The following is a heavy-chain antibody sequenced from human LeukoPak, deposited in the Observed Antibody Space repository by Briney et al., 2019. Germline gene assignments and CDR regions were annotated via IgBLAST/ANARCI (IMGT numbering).Heavy chain of an antibody. CDR1: GFTFTTYA. CDR3: AIGPPYGGYSD. J-gene: IGHJ4*02. V-gene: IGHV3-23*01. CDR2: ISGSGGRA. D-gene: IGHD5-12*01. Sequence: PGGSLRLSCAASGFTFTTYAMTWVRQAPGKGPEWVSSISGSGGRADYADSLKGRFTISRDNSKNTVYLQMNSLRSEDTAVYSCAIGPPYGGYSDWGQGTLVTVSS.